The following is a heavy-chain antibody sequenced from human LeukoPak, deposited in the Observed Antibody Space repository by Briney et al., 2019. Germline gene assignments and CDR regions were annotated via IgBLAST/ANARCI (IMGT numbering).Heavy chain of an antibody. CDR1: GFTVSSNY. CDR3: AKDRVGAGYDHWALDY. CDR2: ISSSGSTI. V-gene: IGHV3-11*01. D-gene: IGHD5-12*01. J-gene: IGHJ4*02. Sequence: GGSLRLSCAASGFTVSSNYMSWVRQAPGKGLEWVSYISSSGSTIYYADSVKGRFTISRDNSKNSLYLQMNSLRTEDTALYYCAKDRVGAGYDHWALDYWGQGTLVTVSS.